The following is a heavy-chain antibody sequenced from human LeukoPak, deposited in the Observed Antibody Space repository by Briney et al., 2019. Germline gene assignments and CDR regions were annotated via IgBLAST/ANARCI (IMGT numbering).Heavy chain of an antibody. V-gene: IGHV6-1*01. CDR1: GTSVSVKSAS. Sequence: SQTLSLTCGVSGTSVSVKSASWNWIRQSPSSGLEWLGRTYYRSEWFTDYAVSVRGRVTINADTANNQFSLQLSAVTPEDTALYYCTRDSGSYYGHFDSWGQGTLVTVSS. CDR2: TYYRSEWFT. CDR3: TRDSGSYYGHFDS. J-gene: IGHJ4*02. D-gene: IGHD1-26*01.